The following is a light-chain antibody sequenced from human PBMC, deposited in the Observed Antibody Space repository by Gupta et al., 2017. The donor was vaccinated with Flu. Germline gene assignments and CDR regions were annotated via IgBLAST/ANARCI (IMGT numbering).Light chain of an antibody. V-gene: IGKV4-1*01. Sequence: DIVMTQSPDSLAVSLGERATINCKSSQSVLYSSNNKNYLAWYQQKPGQPPQLLIYWASTRESGVPDRFSGSGSGTDFTLTISSRQAEDVAVYYCQQYYTTPKWTFGQGTKVEIK. CDR2: WAS. CDR3: QQYYTTPKWT. J-gene: IGKJ1*01. CDR1: QSVLYSSNNKNY.